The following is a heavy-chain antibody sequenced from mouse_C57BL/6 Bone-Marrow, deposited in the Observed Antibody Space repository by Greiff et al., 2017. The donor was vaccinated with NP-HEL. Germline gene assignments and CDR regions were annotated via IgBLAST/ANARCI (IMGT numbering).Heavy chain of an antibody. J-gene: IGHJ2*01. CDR2: IHPNSGST. D-gene: IGHD1-1*01. Sequence: QVQLKQPGAELVKPGASVKLSCKASGYTFTSYWMHWVKQRPGQGLEWIGMIHPNSGSTNYNEKFKSKATLTVDKSSSTAYMQLSSLTSEDSAVDYCARVVVATGHFDYWGQGTTLTVSS. CDR3: ARVVVATGHFDY. V-gene: IGHV1-64*01. CDR1: GYTFTSYW.